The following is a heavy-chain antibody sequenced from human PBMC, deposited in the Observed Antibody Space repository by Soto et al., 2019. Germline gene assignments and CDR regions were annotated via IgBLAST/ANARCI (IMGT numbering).Heavy chain of an antibody. CDR2: IYSIRST. V-gene: IGHV4-39*01. Sequence: QLQLQESGPGLVKPSETLSLTCTVSGGSISSSSYWGWIRQPPGKGLEWIGSIYSIRSTYYNPSLKSRVTMSVDTSKNQFALKLSSVTAADTAVYYCRRSSRYSTDVWGQGTTVTVSS. CDR3: RRSSRYSTDV. D-gene: IGHD6-13*01. CDR1: GGSISSSSY. J-gene: IGHJ6*02.